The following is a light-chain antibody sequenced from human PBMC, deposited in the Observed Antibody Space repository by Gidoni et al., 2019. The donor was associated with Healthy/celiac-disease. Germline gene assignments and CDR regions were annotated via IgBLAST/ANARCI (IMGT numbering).Light chain of an antibody. CDR3: QQYDNRPLT. CDR1: QDSSNY. CDR2: DAS. J-gene: IGKJ4*01. Sequence: DVTMTQSPSALSASVGDRVTITCQASQDSSNYLNWYQQKPGKAPKLLIYDASNLETGVPSRFSGSGSGTDFTFTISSLQPEDIATYYCQQYDNRPLTFGGGTKVEIK. V-gene: IGKV1-33*01.